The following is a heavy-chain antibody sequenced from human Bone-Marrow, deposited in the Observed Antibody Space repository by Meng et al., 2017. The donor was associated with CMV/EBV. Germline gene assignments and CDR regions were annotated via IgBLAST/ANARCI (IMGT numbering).Heavy chain of an antibody. Sequence: SVKVSYKGSGGTLDTYAITWVRQAPGQGLEWMGGIIPMFRTASYAQKFQGRVSITTDKSSNTAYMELRSLTFEETAVYYCEARETRFDNWGQGTVVTVSS. CDR1: GGTLDTYA. CDR3: EARETRFDN. J-gene: IGHJ4*02. V-gene: IGHV1-69*05. D-gene: IGHD5-24*01. CDR2: IIPMFRTA.